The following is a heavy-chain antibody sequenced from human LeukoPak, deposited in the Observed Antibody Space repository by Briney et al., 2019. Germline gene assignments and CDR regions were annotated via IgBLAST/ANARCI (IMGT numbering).Heavy chain of an antibody. V-gene: IGHV4-39*07. J-gene: IGHJ5*02. CDR1: GGSISSSSYY. CDR3: ARSLIVGATYLWFDP. D-gene: IGHD1-26*01. CDR2: IYYSGST. Sequence: PSETLSLTCTVSGGSISSSSYYWGWIRQPPGKGLEWIGSIYYSGSTYYNPSLKSRVTISVDTSKNQFSLKLSSVTAADTAVYYCARSLIVGATYLWFDPWGQGTLVTVSS.